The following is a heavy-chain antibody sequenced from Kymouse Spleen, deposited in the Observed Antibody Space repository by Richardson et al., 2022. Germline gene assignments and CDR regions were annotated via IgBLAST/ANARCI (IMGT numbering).Heavy chain of an antibody. V-gene: IGHV3-33*01. D-gene: IGHD1-7*01. CDR2: IWYDGSNK. J-gene: IGHJ6*02. Sequence: QVQLVESGGGVVQPGRSLRLSCAASGFTFSSYGMHWVRQAPGKGLEWVAVIWYDGSNKYYADSVKGRFTISRDNSKNTLYLQMNSLRAEDTAVYYCARPITGTTDYGMDVWGQGTTVTVSS. CDR3: ARPITGTTDYGMDV. CDR1: GFTFSSYG.